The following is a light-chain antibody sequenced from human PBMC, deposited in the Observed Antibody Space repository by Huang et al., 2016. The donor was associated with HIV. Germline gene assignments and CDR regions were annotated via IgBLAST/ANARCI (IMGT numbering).Light chain of an antibody. J-gene: IGKJ1*01. Sequence: DIQMTQSPSTLSASVGDRVTITCRASQNINTWLSWYQQKPGKVPKLLIYKASTLESGVPSRFSGGGSWTEFTLTINCLQPDDFATYYCQQSNTSFGQGTKVEIK. V-gene: IGKV1-5*03. CDR2: KAS. CDR1: QNINTW. CDR3: QQSNTS.